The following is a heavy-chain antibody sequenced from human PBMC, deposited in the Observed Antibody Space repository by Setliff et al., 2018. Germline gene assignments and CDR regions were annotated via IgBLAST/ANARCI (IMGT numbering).Heavy chain of an antibody. V-gene: IGHV4-34*01. CDR1: GGSFSGYY. J-gene: IGHJ6*03. D-gene: IGHD6-19*01. Sequence: ASETLSLTCAVYGGSFSGYYWSWIRQPPGKGLEWIGEINHSGSTNYNPSLKSRVTISVDTSKNQFSLKLSSVTAADMAVYYCAREQWLDPPGYYYMDVWAKGTTVTVSS. CDR2: INHSGST. CDR3: AREQWLDPPGYYYMDV.